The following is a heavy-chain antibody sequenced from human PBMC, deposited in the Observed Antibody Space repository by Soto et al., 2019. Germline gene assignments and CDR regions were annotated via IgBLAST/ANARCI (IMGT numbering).Heavy chain of an antibody. Sequence: PGGSLRLSCAASGFTVSSNYMSWVRQAPGKGLEWVSVIYSGGSTYYADSVKGRFTISRDNSKNSMYLEMNSLRVEDTAFYFCVKGTFSRSKVIFDYWGQGTLVTVAS. D-gene: IGHD2-21*01. J-gene: IGHJ4*02. CDR1: GFTVSSNY. V-gene: IGHV3-53*05. CDR3: VKGTFSRSKVIFDY. CDR2: IYSGGST.